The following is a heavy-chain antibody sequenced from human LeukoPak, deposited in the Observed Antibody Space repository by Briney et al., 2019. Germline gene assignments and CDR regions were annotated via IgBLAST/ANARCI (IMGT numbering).Heavy chain of an antibody. V-gene: IGHV5-51*01. D-gene: IGHD6-6*01. J-gene: IGHJ4*02. CDR2: IYLVNSDT. CDR1: GYSFSDYW. Sequence: GESLKISCQGSGYSFSDYWIGWVRQMPGKGLEWMGIIYLVNSDTKYSPSFQGQVTISADKSIRTAYLQWSSLKASDTAMYYCVRGGRGIAARPLDYWGQGTLVTVSS. CDR3: VRGGRGIAARPLDY.